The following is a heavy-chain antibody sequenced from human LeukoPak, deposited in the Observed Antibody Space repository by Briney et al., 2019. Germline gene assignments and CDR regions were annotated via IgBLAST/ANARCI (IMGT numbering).Heavy chain of an antibody. CDR2: IYYSGST. D-gene: IGHD3-16*02. V-gene: IGHV4-39*01. J-gene: IGHJ4*02. CDR3: ARHELSPSYFDY. Sequence: SETLSLTCTVSGGSISSSSYYWGWIRQPPGKGLEWIGSIYYSGSTYYNPSLKSRVTISVDTSKNQFSLKLSSVTAADTAVYYCARHELSPSYFDYWGQGTLVTVSS. CDR1: GGSISSSSYY.